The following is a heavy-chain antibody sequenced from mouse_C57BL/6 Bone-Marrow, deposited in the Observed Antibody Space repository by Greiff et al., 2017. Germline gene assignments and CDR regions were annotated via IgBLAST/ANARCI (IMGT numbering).Heavy chain of an antibody. CDR1: GFNIKDDY. Sequence: EVQLVESGAELVRPGASVKLSCTASGFNIKDDYIHWVKQRPEQGLEWIGWIDPEIGDTEYASKFQGKATITSDTSSNTAYLQLSSLTSEDTAVYYGSSFDGNYCDFWGQGTPLTVAS. J-gene: IGHJ2*01. D-gene: IGHD2-3*01. V-gene: IGHV14-4*01. CDR3: SSFDGNYCDF. CDR2: IDPEIGDT.